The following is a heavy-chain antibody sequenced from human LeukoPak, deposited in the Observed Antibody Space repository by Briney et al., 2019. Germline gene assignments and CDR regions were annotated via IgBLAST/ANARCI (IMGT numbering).Heavy chain of an antibody. J-gene: IGHJ5*02. CDR3: ASSHCTAGSCNWFDP. CDR2: MYRGDRT. V-gene: IGHV3-66*01. Sequence: GGSLRLSCAASGXTVSSNYMSWVRQAPGKGLEWVSFMYRGDRTYYADSVKGRFTMSRDDMKKTVYLQMDSLRAEDTAVYYCASSHCTAGSCNWFDPWGQGTLVTVSP. CDR1: GXTVSSNY. D-gene: IGHD2-8*02.